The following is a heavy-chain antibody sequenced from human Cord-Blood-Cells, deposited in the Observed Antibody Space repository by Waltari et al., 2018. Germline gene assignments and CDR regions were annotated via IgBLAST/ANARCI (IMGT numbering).Heavy chain of an antibody. Sequence: QVQLQQSGPGLVKPSQTLSLTCAISGDSVSSNSAAWNWIRQSPSRGLEWQERTYSRSKWYNDYAVSVKSRITINPDTSKNQFSLQLNSVTPEDTAVYYCARDPKYSSSSYYYGMDVWGQGTTVTVSS. CDR3: ARDPKYSSSSYYYGMDV. CDR2: TYSRSKWYN. CDR1: GDSVSSNSAA. D-gene: IGHD6-6*01. V-gene: IGHV6-1*01. J-gene: IGHJ6*02.